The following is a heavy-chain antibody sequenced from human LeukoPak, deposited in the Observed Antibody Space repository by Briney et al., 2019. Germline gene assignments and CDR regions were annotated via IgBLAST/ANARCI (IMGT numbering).Heavy chain of an antibody. Sequence: GESLKISCRGSGYSFTSYWIGWARQMPGKGLEWMGIIYPGDSDTRYSPSFQGQVTISADKSISTAYLQWSSLKASDTAMYYCARGDSVDYGDYIGWFDPWGQGTLVTVSS. J-gene: IGHJ5*02. CDR2: IYPGDSDT. CDR3: ARGDSVDYGDYIGWFDP. V-gene: IGHV5-51*01. D-gene: IGHD4-17*01. CDR1: GYSFTSYW.